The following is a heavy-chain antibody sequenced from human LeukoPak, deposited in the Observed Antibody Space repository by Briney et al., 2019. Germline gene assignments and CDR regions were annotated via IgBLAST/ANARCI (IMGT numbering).Heavy chain of an antibody. CDR1: GYTFISYG. CDR3: ARDPARYDILIDYYNRGPFDY. J-gene: IGHJ4*02. D-gene: IGHD3-9*01. CDR2: ISADNGNT. V-gene: IGHV1-18*04. Sequence: ASVKVSCKASGYTFISYGISWVRQAPGQGLEWRGWISADNGNTNYAQNLQGRVTMTTDTSTSTAYLELRSLRSDDTAVYYCARDPARYDILIDYYNRGPFDYWGQGTLVTVSS.